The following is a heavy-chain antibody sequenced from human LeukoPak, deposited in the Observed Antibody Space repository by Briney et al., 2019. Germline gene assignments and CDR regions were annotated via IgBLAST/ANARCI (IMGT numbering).Heavy chain of an antibody. Sequence: GGSLRLSCAASGFTFSTYAMTWVRQAPGKGLEWVSLISRGGDVTYYADSVKGRFTISRDSSKNTLYLQMHSLRAEETAVYYCAARPGEVAVPYDYWGQGTLVTVSS. V-gene: IGHV3-23*01. CDR3: AARPGEVAVPYDY. D-gene: IGHD2-15*01. CDR1: GFTFSTYA. CDR2: ISRGGDVT. J-gene: IGHJ4*02.